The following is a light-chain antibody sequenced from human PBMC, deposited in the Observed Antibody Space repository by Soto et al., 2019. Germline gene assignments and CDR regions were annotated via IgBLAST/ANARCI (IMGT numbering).Light chain of an antibody. Sequence: QSALTQPPSVSGSPGQPVTISCTGTSSDVGSYNSVSWYQQPPGTVPKLMIYEVSNRPSGVPDRFSGSKSGNTASLTISGLQAEDEADYYCSSYTSRNTYVFGTGTKLTVL. J-gene: IGLJ1*01. CDR1: SSDVGSYNS. CDR3: SSYTSRNTYV. V-gene: IGLV2-18*02. CDR2: EVS.